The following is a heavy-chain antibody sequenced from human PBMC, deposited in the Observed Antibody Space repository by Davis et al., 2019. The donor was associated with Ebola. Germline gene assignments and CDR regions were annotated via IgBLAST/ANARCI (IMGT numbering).Heavy chain of an antibody. CDR2: SVNDATTQ. CDR3: ARDHLEGSLDY. CDR1: GFTFSSSA. Sequence: GESLKISCTASGFTFSSSAMHWVRQAPGKGLEWVAMSVNDATTQYYGDSVRGRFTISRDNPRKMMYLQMNNLRVQDTAVYYCARDHLEGSLDYWGQGTLVIVS. V-gene: IGHV3-33*08. J-gene: IGHJ4*02. D-gene: IGHD1-26*01.